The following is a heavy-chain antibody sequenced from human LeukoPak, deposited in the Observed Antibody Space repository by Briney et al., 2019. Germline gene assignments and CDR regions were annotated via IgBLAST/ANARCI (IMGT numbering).Heavy chain of an antibody. Sequence: GGSLRLSCAASGFTFSSYWMSWVRQAPGKGLEWVANIKQDGSEKYYVDSVKGRFTISRDNAKNSLYLQMNSLRAEDTAVYYCARTLVQRRAISYYFDYWGQGTLVTVSS. CDR3: ARTLVQRRAISYYFDY. CDR2: IKQDGSEK. V-gene: IGHV3-7*01. D-gene: IGHD3-10*01. CDR1: GFTFSSYW. J-gene: IGHJ4*02.